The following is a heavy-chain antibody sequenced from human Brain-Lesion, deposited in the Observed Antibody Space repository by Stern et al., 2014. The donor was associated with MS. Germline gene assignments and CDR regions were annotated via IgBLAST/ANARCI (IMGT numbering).Heavy chain of an antibody. CDR3: ARGRVVPGFQYYATDV. CDR2: IFNSGST. CDR1: GGSISSGGYY. Sequence: VQLVQSGPGLVKPSQTLSLSCTVSGGSISSGGYYWSWIRQPAGKGLEWIGRIFNSGSTSYTPSLKSRVPIPIDTPKNQFSLRLNSMTAADTAVYYCARGRVVPGFQYYATDVWGQGTTVIVSS. V-gene: IGHV4-61*02. J-gene: IGHJ6*02. D-gene: IGHD2-2*01.